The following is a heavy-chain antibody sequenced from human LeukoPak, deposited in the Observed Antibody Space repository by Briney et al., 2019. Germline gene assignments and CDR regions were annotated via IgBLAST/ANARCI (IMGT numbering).Heavy chain of an antibody. D-gene: IGHD6-19*01. Sequence: ASVKVSCKASGFTFTSYGFNWVRQAPGQGLEWMGWISPSNANTQYAQRYQGRVTLTTDTSTSTASMGLRSLRSDDTAVYYCARDISGWQYFQHWGQGTLVTVSS. J-gene: IGHJ1*01. CDR2: ISPSNANT. CDR3: ARDISGWQYFQH. V-gene: IGHV1-18*01. CDR1: GFTFTSYG.